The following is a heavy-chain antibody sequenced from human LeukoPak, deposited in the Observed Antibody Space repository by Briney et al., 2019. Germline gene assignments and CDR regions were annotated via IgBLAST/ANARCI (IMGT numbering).Heavy chain of an antibody. CDR1: GYTFTGYY. J-gene: IGHJ5*02. CDR3: ARDYYDSSGYYSTPWFDP. D-gene: IGHD3-22*01. V-gene: IGHV1-46*01. Sequence: ASVKVSCKASGYTFTGYYMHWVRQAPGQGLEWMGIINPSVGSTSYAQKFQGRVTMTRDMSTSTVYMELSILRSEDTAVYYCARDYYDSSGYYSTPWFDPWGQGTLVTVSS. CDR2: INPSVGST.